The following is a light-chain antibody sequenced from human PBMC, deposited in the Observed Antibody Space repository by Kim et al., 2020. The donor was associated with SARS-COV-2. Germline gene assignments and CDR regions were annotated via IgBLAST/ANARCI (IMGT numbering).Light chain of an antibody. J-gene: IGKJ4*01. CDR1: HRVAIR. Sequence: PGQRAPLSGTASHRVAIRLPWYPQTPGQAPRLLIYGAAVRAAGIPDRFSGSGSGTDFTLTIGSLAPEDFAIYYCQQRGSWPPALTFGGGTKVDIK. CDR3: QQRGSWPPALT. V-gene: IGKV3-11*01. CDR2: GAA.